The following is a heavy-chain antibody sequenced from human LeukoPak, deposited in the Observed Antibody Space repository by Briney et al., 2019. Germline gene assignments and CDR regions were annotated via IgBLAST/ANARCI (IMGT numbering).Heavy chain of an antibody. V-gene: IGHV1-2*02. Sequence: ASVKVSCKASGYTFTDYYMHWVRQAPGQGLEWMGWINPNSAATNYAQKFQGRVAMTRDTSISTAYMELSILRSDGTAVYYCARDRSADCSLDYWGQGTLVTVSS. CDR3: ARDRSADCSLDY. CDR1: GYTFTDYY. J-gene: IGHJ4*02. CDR2: INPNSAAT. D-gene: IGHD2-21*02.